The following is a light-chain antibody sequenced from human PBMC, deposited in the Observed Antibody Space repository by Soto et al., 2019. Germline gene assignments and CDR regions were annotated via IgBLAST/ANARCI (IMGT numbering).Light chain of an antibody. J-gene: IGKJ1*01. Sequence: EIVLTQSPGTLSVSPGDGATLSCRASQTVGKNYLAWYQQRPGQAPRLLIHGASSRATGIPDRFSGSGSGTEFTLTIGRLEPEDVAAYYCQKYNSAPLTFGQGTKVDIK. CDR2: GAS. V-gene: IGKV3-20*01. CDR3: QKYNSAPLT. CDR1: QTVGKNY.